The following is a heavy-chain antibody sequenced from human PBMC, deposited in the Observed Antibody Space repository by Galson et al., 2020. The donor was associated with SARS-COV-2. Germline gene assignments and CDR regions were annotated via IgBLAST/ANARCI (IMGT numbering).Heavy chain of an antibody. CDR2: ISAYNGNT. CDR1: GYTFTSFG. CDR3: ARDPRYCSGGSCTSNPFDY. D-gene: IGHD2-15*01. V-gene: IGHV1-18*01. J-gene: IGHJ4*02. Sequence: GGSLRLSCKASGYTFTSFGISWVRQAPGQGLEYMGWISAYNGNTNYTQKPQGRVTMTTDTSTSTAYMELRSLRSDDTAVYYCARDPRYCSGGSCTSNPFDYGGEGTLVTVSS.